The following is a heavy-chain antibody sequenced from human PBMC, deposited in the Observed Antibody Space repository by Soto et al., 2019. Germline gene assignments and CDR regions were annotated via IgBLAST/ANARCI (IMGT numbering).Heavy chain of an antibody. CDR3: ARGDCSGGSCYSAAFDI. Sequence: SVKVSCKASGGTFSSYAISWVRQAPGQGLEWMGGIIPIFGTANYAQKFQGRVTITADESTSTAYMELSSLRSEDTAVYYCARGDCSGGSCYSAAFDIWGQGTMVTVSS. CDR2: IIPIFGTA. V-gene: IGHV1-69*13. CDR1: GGTFSSYA. J-gene: IGHJ3*02. D-gene: IGHD2-15*01.